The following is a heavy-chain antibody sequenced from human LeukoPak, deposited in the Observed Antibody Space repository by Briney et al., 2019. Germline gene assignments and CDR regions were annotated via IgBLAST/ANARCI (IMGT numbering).Heavy chain of an antibody. Sequence: GGSLRLSCAASGFTFSSYAMSWVRQAPGKGLEWAPAISGSGGSTYYADSVKGRFTISRDNSKNTLYLQMNSLRAEDTAVYYCAKVPGDGGWYFDLWGRGTLVTVSS. V-gene: IGHV3-23*01. J-gene: IGHJ2*01. D-gene: IGHD2-21*01. CDR1: GFTFSSYA. CDR2: ISGSGGST. CDR3: AKVPGDGGWYFDL.